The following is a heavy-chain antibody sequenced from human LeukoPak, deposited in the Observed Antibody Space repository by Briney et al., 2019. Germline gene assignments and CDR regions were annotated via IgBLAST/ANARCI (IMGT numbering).Heavy chain of an antibody. CDR2: VSSIGGST. CDR3: VKEGNGAFDI. J-gene: IGHJ3*02. CDR1: GFRFSSDD. V-gene: IGHV3-64D*09. D-gene: IGHD2-8*01. Sequence: PGGSLRLSCSASGFRFSSDDMFLVGHAPVKGLEYVTAVSSIGGSTYYADSVKGRFTISRDNSKNTLYPQMISLRPEDTAVYYCVKEGNGAFDIWGQGTMVTVAS.